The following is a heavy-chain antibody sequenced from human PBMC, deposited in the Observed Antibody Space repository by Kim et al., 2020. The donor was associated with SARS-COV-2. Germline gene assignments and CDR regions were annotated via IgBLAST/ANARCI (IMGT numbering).Heavy chain of an antibody. Sequence: GGSLRLSCAASGFTFSSYGMHWVRQAPGKGLEWVAVISYDGSNKYYADSVKGRFTISRDNSKNTLYLQMNSLRAEDTAVYYCAKPLAIGGYSGYDPYYYGMDVWGQGTTVTVSS. V-gene: IGHV3-30*18. CDR2: ISYDGSNK. CDR3: AKPLAIGGYSGYDPYYYGMDV. D-gene: IGHD5-12*01. CDR1: GFTFSSYG. J-gene: IGHJ6*02.